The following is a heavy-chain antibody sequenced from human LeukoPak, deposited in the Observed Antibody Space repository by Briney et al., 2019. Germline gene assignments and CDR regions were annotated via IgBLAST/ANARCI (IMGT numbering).Heavy chain of an antibody. V-gene: IGHV1-3*01. CDR1: GYTFTSYA. D-gene: IGHD3-9*01. Sequence: ASVKVSCKASGYTFTSYAMHWVRQAPGQRLEWMGWINAGNGNTKYSQKFQGRVTITRDTSASTAYMELSSLRSEDTAVYYCARDRGDILTGYLAPHYWGQGTLVTVSS. CDR2: INAGNGNT. J-gene: IGHJ4*02. CDR3: ARDRGDILTGYLAPHY.